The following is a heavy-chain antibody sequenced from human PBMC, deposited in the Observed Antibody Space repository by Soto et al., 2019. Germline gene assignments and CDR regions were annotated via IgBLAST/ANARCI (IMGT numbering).Heavy chain of an antibody. D-gene: IGHD6-19*01. CDR1: GFSLRTSGTR. CDR3: AFVRRSRGENNWFDP. V-gene: IGHV2-70*04. J-gene: IGHJ5*02. Sequence: SGPTLVKRTQTLTLTCTFSGFSLRTSGTRVSWIRQPPGKALEWLARIDWDDDKFYSTSLKTRLTISKDTYKNQVVLTMANIDHVDTATYYCAFVRRSRGENNWFDPWGRRTLVTVSS. CDR2: IDWDDDK.